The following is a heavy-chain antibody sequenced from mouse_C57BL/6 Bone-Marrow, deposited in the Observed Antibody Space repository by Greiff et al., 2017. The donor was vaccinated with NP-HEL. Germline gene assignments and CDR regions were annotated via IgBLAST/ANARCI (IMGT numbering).Heavy chain of an antibody. V-gene: IGHV5-15*01. CDR2: ISNLAYSI. J-gene: IGHJ4*01. CDR3: ARQSSYDYYAMDY. CDR1: GFTFSDYG. D-gene: IGHD1-1*01. Sequence: EVQLVESGGGLVQPGGSLKLSCAASGFTFSDYGMAWVRQAPRKGPEWVAFISNLAYSIYYADTLTGLFTISRENAKNTLYLEMSSLRSEDTAMYYCARQSSYDYYAMDYWGQGTSVTVSS.